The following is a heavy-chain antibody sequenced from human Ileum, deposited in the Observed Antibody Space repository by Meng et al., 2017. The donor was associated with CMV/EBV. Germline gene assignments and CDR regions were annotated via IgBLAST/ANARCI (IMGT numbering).Heavy chain of an antibody. CDR2: INHSGST. CDR1: GGSFSGYY. Sequence: QVQVQQWGAGLLKPSETLSLTCAVYGGSFSGYYWSWIRQPPGKGLEWIGEINHSGSTNYNPSLKSRVTISVDTSKNQFSLKPSSVTAADTAVYYCAREGTKLLGLKRWFDPWGQGTLVTVSS. CDR3: AREGTKLLGLKRWFDP. D-gene: IGHD2-15*01. J-gene: IGHJ5*02. V-gene: IGHV4-34*01.